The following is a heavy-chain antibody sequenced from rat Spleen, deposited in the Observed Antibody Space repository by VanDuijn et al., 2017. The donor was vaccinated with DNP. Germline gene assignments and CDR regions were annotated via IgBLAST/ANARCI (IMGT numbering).Heavy chain of an antibody. D-gene: IGHD1-12*01. CDR3: VREGTLMTVGFLDY. CDR2: IRANGVT. V-gene: IGHV2-19*01. J-gene: IGHJ2*01. Sequence: QVQLKESGPGLVQPSQTLSLTCTVSGFSLADFSVPWVRQTPEKGLEWMGRIRANGVTDYHSALRSRLSISRETSKSQVFLKMTSLQTEDTAIYFCVREGTLMTVGFLDYWGQGVMVTVSS. CDR1: GFSLADFS.